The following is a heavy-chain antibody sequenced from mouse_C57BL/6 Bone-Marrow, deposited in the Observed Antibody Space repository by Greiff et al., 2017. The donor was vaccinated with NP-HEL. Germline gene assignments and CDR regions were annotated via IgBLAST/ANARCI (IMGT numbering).Heavy chain of an antibody. Sequence: EVNVVESGGGLVQSGRSLRLSCATSGFTFSDFYMEWVRQAPGKGLEWIAASRNKANDYTTEYSASVKGRFIVSRDTSQSILYLQMNALRAEDTAIYYCARDEGLFYAMDYWGQGTSVTVSS. CDR3: ARDEGLFYAMDY. CDR2: SRNKANDYTT. J-gene: IGHJ4*01. CDR1: GFTFSDFY. V-gene: IGHV7-1*01.